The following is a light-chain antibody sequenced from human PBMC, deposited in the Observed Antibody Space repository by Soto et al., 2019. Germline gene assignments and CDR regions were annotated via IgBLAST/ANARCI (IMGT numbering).Light chain of an antibody. CDR3: QSYDSSLSGYV. Sequence: QSVLTQPPSVSGAPGQRVTISCTGSSSNIGAGYDVHWYQQLPGTAPKLLIYGNSSRPSGVPDRFSGSKSGTSASLAITGLQAEDVADSYCQSYDSSLSGYVFGTGTKVTVL. CDR2: GNS. J-gene: IGLJ1*01. CDR1: SSNIGAGYD. V-gene: IGLV1-40*01.